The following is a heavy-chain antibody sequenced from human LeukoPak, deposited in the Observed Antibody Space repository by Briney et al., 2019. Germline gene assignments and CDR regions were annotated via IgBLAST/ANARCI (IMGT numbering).Heavy chain of an antibody. CDR2: ISSSSYM. CDR1: GFTFSNAW. Sequence: KPGGSLRLSCAASGFTFSNAWMSWVRQAPGKGLGWVSSISSSSYMYYAESVKGRFTISRDNAKNSLYLQMNSLRVEDTAVYYCARDVGSDSSGGYYHYFDDWGQGTLVTVSS. D-gene: IGHD3-22*01. CDR3: ARDVGSDSSGGYYHYFDD. V-gene: IGHV3-69-1*01. J-gene: IGHJ4*02.